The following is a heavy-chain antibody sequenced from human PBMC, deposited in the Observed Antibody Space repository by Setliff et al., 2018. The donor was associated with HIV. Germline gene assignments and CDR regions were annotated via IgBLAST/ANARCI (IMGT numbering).Heavy chain of an antibody. CDR3: ARHPPYCSGGSCYRGKGYYFDY. CDR2: IHSSGST. Sequence: ASETLSLTCTVSGGSISSYYWSWIRQPPGKGLEWIGNIHSSGSTNYNPSLKSRVTISVDRSKNQFSLKLNSVTAADTAMYYCARHPPYCSGGSCYRGKGYYFDYWGQGTLVTVSS. D-gene: IGHD2-15*01. CDR1: GGSISSYY. V-gene: IGHV4-4*09. J-gene: IGHJ4*02.